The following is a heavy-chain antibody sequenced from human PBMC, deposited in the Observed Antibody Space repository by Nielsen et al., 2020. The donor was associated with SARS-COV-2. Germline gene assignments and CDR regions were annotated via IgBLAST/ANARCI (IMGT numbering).Heavy chain of an antibody. J-gene: IGHJ4*02. CDR2: ISGSGGST. Sequence: GESLKISCAASGFTFSSYAMSWVRQAPGKGLEWVSAISGSGGSTYYADSVKGRFTISRDNSKNTLYLQMNSLRAEDTAVYYCAKGGYSYGYSPVYWGQGTLVTVSS. D-gene: IGHD5-18*01. V-gene: IGHV3-23*01. CDR1: GFTFSSYA. CDR3: AKGGYSYGYSPVY.